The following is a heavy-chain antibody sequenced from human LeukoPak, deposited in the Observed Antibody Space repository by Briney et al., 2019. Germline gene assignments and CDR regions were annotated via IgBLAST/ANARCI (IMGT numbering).Heavy chain of an antibody. J-gene: IGHJ6*02. CDR2: IVVGSGNT. Sequence: GTSVKVSCKASGFTFTSSAMQWVRQARGQRLEWIGWIVVGSGNTNHAQKFQERVTITRDMSTSTAYMELSSLRSEDTAVYYCAAASGYYGGYYYGMDVWGQGTTVTVSS. D-gene: IGHD3-3*01. CDR3: AAASGYYGGYYYGMDV. CDR1: GFTFTSSA. V-gene: IGHV1-58*02.